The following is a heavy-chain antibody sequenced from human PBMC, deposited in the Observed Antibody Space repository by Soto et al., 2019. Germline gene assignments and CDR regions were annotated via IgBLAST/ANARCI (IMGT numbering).Heavy chain of an antibody. CDR1: GFTFSSYA. Sequence: GGSLRLSCAASGFTFSSYAMSWVRQAPGKGLEWVSAISGSGGSTYYADSVKGRFTISRDNSKNTLYLQMNSLRAEDTAVYYCAKDGVPDSSSLSPSDPWGQGPLVTVSS. CDR2: ISGSGGST. CDR3: AKDGVPDSSSLSPSDP. D-gene: IGHD6-6*01. V-gene: IGHV3-23*01. J-gene: IGHJ5*02.